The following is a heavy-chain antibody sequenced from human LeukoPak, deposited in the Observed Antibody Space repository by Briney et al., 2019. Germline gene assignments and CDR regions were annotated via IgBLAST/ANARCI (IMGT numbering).Heavy chain of an antibody. CDR1: GYTFTSYD. CDR3: ARGDGGSDAFDI. J-gene: IGHJ3*02. Sequence: ASVKVSCKASGYTFTSYDINWVRQATGQGLEWMGWMNPNSGNAGYAQKFQGRVTITRNTSISTAYMELSSLRSEDTAVYYCARGDGGSDAFDIWGQGTMVTVSS. V-gene: IGHV1-8*03. D-gene: IGHD4-23*01. CDR2: MNPNSGNA.